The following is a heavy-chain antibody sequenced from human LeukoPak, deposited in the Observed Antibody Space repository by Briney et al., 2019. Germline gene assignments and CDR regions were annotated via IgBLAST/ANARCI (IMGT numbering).Heavy chain of an antibody. CDR2: IWYDGSEK. CDR1: GFTFSYNA. Sequence: PGGSLRLSCAASGFTFSYNAMHWVRQAPGEGLEWVAVIWYDGSEKYYADSVKGRFTISRDNSKNTLFLQMNSLRAEDTAVYYCARDYGTTTTTKRWGCFDYWGQGALVTVS. D-gene: IGHD4-11*01. J-gene: IGHJ4*02. V-gene: IGHV3-33*01. CDR3: ARDYGTTTTTKRWGCFDY.